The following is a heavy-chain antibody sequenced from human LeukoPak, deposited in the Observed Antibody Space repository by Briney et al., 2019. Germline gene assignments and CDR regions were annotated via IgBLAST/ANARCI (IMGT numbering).Heavy chain of an antibody. J-gene: IGHJ4*02. CDR3: ARGSRYSSGYDYIDQ. CDR2: SYSSGST. D-gene: IGHD3-22*01. CDR1: GGSISSGSYY. Sequence: SETLSLTCTVSGGSISSGSYYCSWIRQPAGKGLEWIGRSYSSGSTNYNPSLKSRVSISVDTSKNQFSLRLSSVTAADTAVYYCARGSRYSSGYDYIDQWGQGTLVTVSS. V-gene: IGHV4-61*02.